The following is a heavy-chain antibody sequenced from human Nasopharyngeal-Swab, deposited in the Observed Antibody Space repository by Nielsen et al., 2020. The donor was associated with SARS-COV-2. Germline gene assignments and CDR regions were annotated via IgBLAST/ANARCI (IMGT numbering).Heavy chain of an antibody. Sequence: GGSLRLSCAASGFTFSGSAMHWVRQASGKGLEWVGRIRSKANSYATAYAASVKGRFTISRDDSKNTAYLQMNSLKTEDTAVYYCTRSNYDILTGWNFDYWGQGTLVTVSS. CDR1: GFTFSGSA. D-gene: IGHD3-9*01. CDR3: TRSNYDILTGWNFDY. V-gene: IGHV3-73*01. CDR2: IRSKANSYAT. J-gene: IGHJ4*02.